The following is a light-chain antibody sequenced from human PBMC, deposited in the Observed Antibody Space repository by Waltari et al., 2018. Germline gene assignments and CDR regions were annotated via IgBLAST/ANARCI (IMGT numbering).Light chain of an antibody. CDR1: QIFSNS. V-gene: IGKV3D-20*02. Sequence: EIVMTQSPATLSLSPGERATLSCRASQIFSNSLAWYPQKPGQAPRLLIYCASSRATGIPDRFSGSGSETDFTLTISRLEPEDVGVYYCLQRGNWPLTFGGGTNVEI. J-gene: IGKJ4*01. CDR2: CAS. CDR3: LQRGNWPLT.